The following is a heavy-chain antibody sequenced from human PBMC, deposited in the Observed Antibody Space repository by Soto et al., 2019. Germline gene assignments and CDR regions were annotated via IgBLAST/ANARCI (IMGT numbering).Heavy chain of an antibody. J-gene: IGHJ6*02. CDR3: AREYSSSSAYYYYGMDV. V-gene: IGHV1-69*13. D-gene: IGHD6-6*01. CDR1: GGTFSSYA. CDR2: IIPIFGTA. Sequence: SVKVSCKASGGTFSSYAISWVRQAPGQGLEWMGGIIPIFGTANYAQKFQGRVTITADESTSTAYMELSSLRSEDTAVYYCAREYSSSSAYYYYGMDVWGQGTTVTVS.